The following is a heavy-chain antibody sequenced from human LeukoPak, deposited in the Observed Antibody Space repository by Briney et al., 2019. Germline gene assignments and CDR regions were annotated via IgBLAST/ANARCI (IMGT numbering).Heavy chain of an antibody. CDR2: IIPIFGTA. J-gene: IGHJ4*02. Sequence: SEKVSCKDSGGTFSSYAISWVRQAPGQGLEWMGRIIPIFGTANYAQKFQGRVTITTDESTSTAYMELSSLRSEDTAVYYCARVSYYYDSRDDYWGQGTLVTVSS. CDR1: GGTFSSYA. CDR3: ARVSYYYDSRDDY. V-gene: IGHV1-69*05. D-gene: IGHD3-22*01.